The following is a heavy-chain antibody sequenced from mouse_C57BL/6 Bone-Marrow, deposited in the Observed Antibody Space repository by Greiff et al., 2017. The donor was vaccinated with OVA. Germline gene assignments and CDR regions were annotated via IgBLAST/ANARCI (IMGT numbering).Heavy chain of an antibody. J-gene: IGHJ3*01. V-gene: IGHV2-2*01. CDR2: IWSGGST. D-gene: IGHD2-5*01. CDR3: ARGYSNYVPWFAY. CDR1: GFSLTSYG. Sequence: VQVVESGPGLVQPSQSLSITCTVSGFSLTSYGVHWVRQSPGKGLEWLGVIWSGGSTDYNAAFISRLCISKDNSKSQVFFKMNSLQADDTAIYDCARGYSNYVPWFAYWGQGTLVTVSA.